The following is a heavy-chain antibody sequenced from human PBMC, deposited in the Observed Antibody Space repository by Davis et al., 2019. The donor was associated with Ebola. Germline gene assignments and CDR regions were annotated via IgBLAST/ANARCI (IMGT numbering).Heavy chain of an antibody. J-gene: IGHJ5*01. CDR1: AFTFSSYG. Sequence: PGGSLRLSCVASAFTFSSYGMHWVRQAPGKGLEWVALISYDGNKKFYTDSVKGRFTISSDNSKNTLYLQMDSLRPDDTAVYYCARDPTNYGSEDYFAYNWFDSWGQGTPVTVSS. D-gene: IGHD3-10*01. CDR2: ISYDGNKK. V-gene: IGHV3-30*19. CDR3: ARDPTNYGSEDYFAYNWFDS.